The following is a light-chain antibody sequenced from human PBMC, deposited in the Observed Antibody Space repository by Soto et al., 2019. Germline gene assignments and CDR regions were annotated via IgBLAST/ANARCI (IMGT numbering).Light chain of an antibody. CDR1: QSVSSSY. Sequence: EIVLPQSPGTLSLSPGESATLSCRARQSVSSSYLAWYQQKPGQAPRLLIYGASTRATGIPARFSGGGSGTEFTLTISSLQSEDLAVYYCQQYNNWPPITFGQGTRLEIK. CDR3: QQYNNWPPIT. J-gene: IGKJ5*01. CDR2: GAS. V-gene: IGKV3-15*01.